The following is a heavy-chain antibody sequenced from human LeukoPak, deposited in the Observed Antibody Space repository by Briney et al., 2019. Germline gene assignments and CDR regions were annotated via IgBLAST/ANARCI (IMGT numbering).Heavy chain of an antibody. CDR1: GFTFSNAW. CDR2: ISGSGGST. Sequence: GGSLRLSCAASGFTFSNAWMSWVRQAPGKGLEWVSAISGSGGSTYYADSVKGRFTISRDNSKNTLYLQMNSLRAEDTAVYYCAKDVAMIVVVTDYWGQGTLVTVSS. V-gene: IGHV3-23*01. J-gene: IGHJ4*02. D-gene: IGHD3-22*01. CDR3: AKDVAMIVVVTDY.